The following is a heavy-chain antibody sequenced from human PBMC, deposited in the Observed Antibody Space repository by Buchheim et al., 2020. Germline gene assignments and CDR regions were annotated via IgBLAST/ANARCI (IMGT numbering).Heavy chain of an antibody. V-gene: IGHV3-23*01. J-gene: IGHJ6*02. CDR1: GFTFSSYA. D-gene: IGHD6-6*01. Sequence: EVQLLESGGGLVQPGGSLRLSCAASGFTFSSYAMSWVRQAPGKGLEWVSAISGSGGSTYYADSVKGRFTISRDNSKNTLYLQMNSLRAGDTAVYYCAKDMQYSSSSGYYGMDVWGQGTT. CDR3: AKDMQYSSSSGYYGMDV. CDR2: ISGSGGST.